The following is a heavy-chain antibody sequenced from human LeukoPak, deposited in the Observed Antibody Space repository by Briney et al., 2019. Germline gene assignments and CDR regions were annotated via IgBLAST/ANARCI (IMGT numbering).Heavy chain of an antibody. J-gene: IGHJ5*02. CDR2: MNPNSGNT. CDR3: ARGPKYSSSSGNWFDP. CDR1: GYTFTSYD. V-gene: IGHV1-8*01. Sequence: ASVKVSCKASGYTFTSYDINWVRQATGQGLEWMGWMNPNSGNTGYAQKFQGRVTMTRNTSISTAYMELSSLRSEDTAVYYRARGPKYSSSSGNWFDPWGQGTLVTVSS. D-gene: IGHD6-6*01.